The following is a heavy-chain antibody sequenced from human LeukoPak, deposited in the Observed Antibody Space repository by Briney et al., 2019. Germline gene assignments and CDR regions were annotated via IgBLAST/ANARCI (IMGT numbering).Heavy chain of an antibody. D-gene: IGHD3-3*01. J-gene: IGHJ3*02. CDR2: INLDGNGR. CDR1: GFTFNTYS. V-gene: IGHV3-7*01. Sequence: PGGSLRLSCAASGFTFNTYSMSWVRQAQGEGLEWVANINLDGNGRFYVDSVKGRFTISRDNNKKSVYLQMNSLRAEDTAVYYCARDTDDFQGLDIWGQGTRVTVSS. CDR3: ARDTDDFQGLDI.